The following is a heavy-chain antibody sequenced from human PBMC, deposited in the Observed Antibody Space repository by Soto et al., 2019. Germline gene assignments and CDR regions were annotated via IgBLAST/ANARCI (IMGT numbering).Heavy chain of an antibody. CDR2: INHSGST. D-gene: IGHD3-9*01. Sequence: SETLSLTCAVYGGSFSGYYWSWIRQPPGKGLEWIGEINHSGSTNYNPSLKSRVTISVDTSKNQFSLKLSSVTAADTAVYYCAKAHYDILTGYLLDDWFDPWGQGTLVTVSS. J-gene: IGHJ5*02. V-gene: IGHV4-34*01. CDR3: AKAHYDILTGYLLDDWFDP. CDR1: GGSFSGYY.